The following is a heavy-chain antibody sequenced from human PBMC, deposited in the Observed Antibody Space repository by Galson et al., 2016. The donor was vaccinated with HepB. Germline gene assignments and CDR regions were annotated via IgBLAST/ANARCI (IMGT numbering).Heavy chain of an antibody. Sequence: QSGAEVKKPGESLKISCKAFGYIFTSYWIGWVRQMPGKGLEWMTIINPGDSDTRYSPSFQGQVTISADKSITTAYLQWSSLKASDTAMYYCARQVVPGLFDQWGQGTLVTVSS. CDR1: GYIFTSYW. J-gene: IGHJ4*02. CDR2: INPGDSDT. V-gene: IGHV5-51*01. CDR3: ARQVVPGLFDQ. D-gene: IGHD2-21*02.